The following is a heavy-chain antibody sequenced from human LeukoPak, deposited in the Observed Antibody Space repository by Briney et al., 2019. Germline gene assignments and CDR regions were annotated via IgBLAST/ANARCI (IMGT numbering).Heavy chain of an antibody. Sequence: SETLSLTCTVSGGSISSSSYYWGWIRQPPGKGLEWIGSIYYSGSTYYNPSLKSRVTISVDTSKNQFSLKLSSVTAADTAVYYCARLEAGYCSGGSCYSIGVADYWGQGTLVTVSS. D-gene: IGHD2-15*01. V-gene: IGHV4-39*01. CDR2: IYYSGST. CDR1: GGSISSSSYY. CDR3: ARLEAGYCSGGSCYSIGVADY. J-gene: IGHJ4*02.